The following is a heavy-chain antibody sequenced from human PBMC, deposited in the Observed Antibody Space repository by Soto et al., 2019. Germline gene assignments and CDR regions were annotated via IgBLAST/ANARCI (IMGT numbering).Heavy chain of an antibody. D-gene: IGHD1-26*01. J-gene: IGHJ4*01. CDR2: ISGSGGDT. CDR3: SKDPPIVGATGGYYFDY. Sequence: GGSLRLSCEASGLTFSRHAMNWVRQAPGKGLEWVSVISGSGGDTYYADSVKGRFTISRDNSKNTVYLQMNSLRAEDTAVYYCSKDPPIVGATGGYYFDYWGHGTLVTVSS. V-gene: IGHV3-23*01. CDR1: GLTFSRHA.